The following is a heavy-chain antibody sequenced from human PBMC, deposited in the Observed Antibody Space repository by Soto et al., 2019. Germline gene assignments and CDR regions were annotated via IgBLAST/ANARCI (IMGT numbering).Heavy chain of an antibody. Sequence: PGGSLRLSCAASGFTFSSYGMHWVRQAPGKGLEWVAVIWYDGSNKYYADSVKGRFTISRDNSKNTLYLQMNSLRAEDTAVYYCARDSLWVTSCPVYWGQGTLLTGSS. V-gene: IGHV3-33*01. CDR2: IWYDGSNK. CDR1: GFTFSSYG. J-gene: IGHJ4*02. CDR3: ARDSLWVTSCPVY. D-gene: IGHD2-2*01.